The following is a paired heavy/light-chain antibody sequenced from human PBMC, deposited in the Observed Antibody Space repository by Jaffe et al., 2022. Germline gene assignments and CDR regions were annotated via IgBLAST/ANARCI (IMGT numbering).Light chain of an antibody. Sequence: DIQLTQSPSSLSASVGDRVTITCRASQSISFYLNWYQQKPGKAPKVLIYAASTLQSGVPSRFSGSGSGTDFTLNISSLQREDFATYYCQQGYNTLPFTFGGGTKVEIK. V-gene: IGKV1-39*01. CDR2: AAS. J-gene: IGKJ4*01. CDR3: QQGYNTLPFT. CDR1: QSISFY.
Heavy chain of an antibody. Sequence: QVQLQESGPGLVKPSQTLSLTCTVSGGSISTGSYYWSWIRQPAGKGLEWIGRFYTSGSTNYNPSLKSRVTISVDTSKNQFSLRLSSVTAADTAVYYCARCTSGWYPWAFDIWGQGTMVTVSS. J-gene: IGHJ3*02. V-gene: IGHV4-61*02. D-gene: IGHD6-19*01. CDR2: FYTSGST. CDR1: GGSISTGSYY. CDR3: ARCTSGWYPWAFDI.